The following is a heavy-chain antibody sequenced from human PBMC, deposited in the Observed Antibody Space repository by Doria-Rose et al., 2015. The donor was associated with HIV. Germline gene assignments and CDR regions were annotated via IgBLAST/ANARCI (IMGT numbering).Heavy chain of an antibody. CDR2: IWHDGSVQ. V-gene: IGHV3-33*01. D-gene: IGHD3-16*01. CDR3: ARALYIDYYETSGLDY. CDR1: GFTLSLYG. J-gene: IGHJ4*02. Sequence: QVQLVQSGGGVVQPGRSLRLSCAASGFTLSLYGMHWVRQAPGRGLEWVSVIWHDGSVQYYADSVKVRFTISRDNSKNTFYLEMNSLRAEDTAMYYCARALYIDYYETSGLDYWGQGAQVTVSS.